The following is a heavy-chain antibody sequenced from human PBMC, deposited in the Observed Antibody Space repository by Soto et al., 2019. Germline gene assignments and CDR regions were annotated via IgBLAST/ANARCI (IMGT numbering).Heavy chain of an antibody. J-gene: IGHJ4*02. V-gene: IGHV2-70*04. CDR3: AGIGDTFFDY. CDR1: GFSLSTRGVR. D-gene: IGHD2-21*01. Sequence: SGPTLVNPTQTLTLTCTFSGFSLSTRGVRVSWIRQPPGKALEWLARIDWDDDKFYSTSLKTRLTISMDTSKNQVVLTMTNMDPVDTVTYYCAGIGDTFFDYWGQGTRVSVSS. CDR2: IDWDDDK.